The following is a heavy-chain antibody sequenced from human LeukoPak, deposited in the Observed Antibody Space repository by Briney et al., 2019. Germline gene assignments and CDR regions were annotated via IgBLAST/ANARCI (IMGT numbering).Heavy chain of an antibody. V-gene: IGHV4-30-4*08. Sequence: SQTLSLTCTVSGGYVSSGEYYWSWIRQPPGKGLEWIGYIFYSGTTYYNPSLKSRVTMSIGTSKNQFSLKLNSVTAADTAVYYCARYYDFDQDAFDVWGQGTMVIVSS. CDR1: GGYVSSGEYY. D-gene: IGHD3-3*01. CDR3: ARYYDFDQDAFDV. CDR2: IFYSGTT. J-gene: IGHJ3*01.